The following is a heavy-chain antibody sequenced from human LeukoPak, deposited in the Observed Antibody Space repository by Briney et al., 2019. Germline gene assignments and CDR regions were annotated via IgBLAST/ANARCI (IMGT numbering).Heavy chain of an antibody. V-gene: IGHV4-59*01. CDR2: IYYSGST. J-gene: IGHJ5*02. CDR1: GGSISSYY. D-gene: IGHD6-13*01. Sequence: PSETLSLTCTVSGGSISSYYWSWIRQPPGKGLEWIGYIYYSGSTNYNPSLKSRVTISVDTSKNQFSLKLSSVTAADTAVYYCARSFSWLNWFDPWGQGTLVTVSS. CDR3: ARSFSWLNWFDP.